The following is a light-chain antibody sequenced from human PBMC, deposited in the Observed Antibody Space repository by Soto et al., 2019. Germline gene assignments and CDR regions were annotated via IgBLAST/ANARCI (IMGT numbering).Light chain of an antibody. Sequence: QSVLTQPPSASGTPGQRVTISCSGSNSNIGSHTVNWYQQLPGTAPKLLIYTDNQRPSGVPDRFSDSKSGTSASLAISGLQSEDEADYYCAAWDDSLQSWVFGGGTKLTV. J-gene: IGLJ3*02. CDR1: NSNIGSHT. CDR3: AAWDDSLQSWV. CDR2: TDN. V-gene: IGLV1-44*01.